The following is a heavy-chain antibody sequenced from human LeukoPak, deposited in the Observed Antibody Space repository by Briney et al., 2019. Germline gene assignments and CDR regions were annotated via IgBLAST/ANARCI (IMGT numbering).Heavy chain of an antibody. J-gene: IGHJ4*02. CDR3: VSFYETY. V-gene: IGHV3-74*01. CDR2: VNSDGSWT. Sequence: GGSLRLSCAASGNYWMHWVRQTPGKGLVWVSHVNSDGSWTSYADSVKGRFTISKDNAKNTVYLQMNSLRAEDTAVYYCVSFYETYWGRGTLVTVSS. D-gene: IGHD2/OR15-2a*01. CDR1: GNYW.